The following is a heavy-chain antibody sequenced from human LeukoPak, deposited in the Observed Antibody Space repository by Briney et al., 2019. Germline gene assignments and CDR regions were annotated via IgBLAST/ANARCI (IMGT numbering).Heavy chain of an antibody. J-gene: IGHJ3*02. CDR2: ISAYKGNT. D-gene: IGHD6-13*01. CDR1: GYTFTSYG. Sequence: EASVKVACKASGYTFTSYGISWVRQAPGQAREWMGWISAYKGNTNYAQKLQGRVTMTTATSTSTAYMELRSLRSDDTAVYYCARERDSSSWYHDAFDIWGQGTMVTVSS. V-gene: IGHV1-18*01. CDR3: ARERDSSSWYHDAFDI.